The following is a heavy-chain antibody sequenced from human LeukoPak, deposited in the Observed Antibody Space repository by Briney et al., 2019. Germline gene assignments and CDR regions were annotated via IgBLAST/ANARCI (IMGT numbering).Heavy chain of an antibody. CDR1: GFTFSSYE. Sequence: GGSLRLSCGASGFTFSSYEMNWVRQAPGKGLEWVSYISSTGTTIYYADSVKGRFTTSRDNAKNSLYLQMNSLRAEDTAVYYCAREIGMDVWGQGTTVTVSS. CDR3: AREIGMDV. V-gene: IGHV3-48*03. CDR2: ISSTGTTI. J-gene: IGHJ6*02.